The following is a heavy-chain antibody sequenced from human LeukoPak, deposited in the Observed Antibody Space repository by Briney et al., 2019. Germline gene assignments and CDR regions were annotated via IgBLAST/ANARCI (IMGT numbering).Heavy chain of an antibody. Sequence: GASVKVSCKASGYTFTSYGISWVRQAPGQGLEWMGWISAYNGNTNYAQKLQGRVTMTTDTSTSTAYMELRSLRSEDTAVYYCAREMYYYDSSGYSINWFDPWGQGTLVTVSS. V-gene: IGHV1-18*01. D-gene: IGHD3-22*01. CDR2: ISAYNGNT. CDR3: AREMYYYDSSGYSINWFDP. CDR1: GYTFTSYG. J-gene: IGHJ5*02.